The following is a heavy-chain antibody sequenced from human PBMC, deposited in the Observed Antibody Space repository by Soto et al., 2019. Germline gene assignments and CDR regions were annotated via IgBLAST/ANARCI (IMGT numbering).Heavy chain of an antibody. CDR2: ISSSSSYT. V-gene: IGHV3-21*05. CDR1: GFTYSSYV. D-gene: IGHD3-10*01. J-gene: IGHJ4*02. Sequence: PGGSLILACAVSGFTYSSYVMHWVRQAPGKGLEWVSYISSSSSYTNYADSVKGRFTTSRDNAKNSLYLQMNSLRAEDTVVYFCAVNRDGSGSDRYNYWVQGNQVTDSS. CDR3: AVNRDGSGSDRYNY.